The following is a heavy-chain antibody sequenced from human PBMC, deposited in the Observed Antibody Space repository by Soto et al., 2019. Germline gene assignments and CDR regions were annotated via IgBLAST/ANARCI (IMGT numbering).Heavy chain of an antibody. D-gene: IGHD5-18*01. V-gene: IGHV3-30-3*01. J-gene: IGHJ4*02. Sequence: GGSLRLSCAASGFTFSSYAMHWVRQAPGKGLEWVAVISYDGSNKYYANSVKGRFTISRDNSKNTLYLQMNSLRAEDTAVYYCARDIEKYSYDEGRFDYWGQGTLVTVSS. CDR3: ARDIEKYSYDEGRFDY. CDR1: GFTFSSYA. CDR2: ISYDGSNK.